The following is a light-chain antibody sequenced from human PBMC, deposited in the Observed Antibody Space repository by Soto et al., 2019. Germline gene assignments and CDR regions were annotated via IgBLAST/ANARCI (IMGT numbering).Light chain of an antibody. CDR2: DAY. V-gene: IGKV3-11*01. J-gene: IGKJ5*01. CDR1: QIFRGL. CDR3: QQRSNWPPIN. Sequence: EVVFTQSPVTLSLSPGERATLSCRASQIFRGLLAWYQQKPGQAPRLLIYDAYNRATGIPPRFSGSGFGTDFTLTISSLEPEDAAVYYCQQRSNWPPINFGQGTRLEI.